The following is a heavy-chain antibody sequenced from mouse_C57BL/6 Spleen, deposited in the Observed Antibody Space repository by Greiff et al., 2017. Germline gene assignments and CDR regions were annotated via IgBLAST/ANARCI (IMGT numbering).Heavy chain of an antibody. D-gene: IGHD1-1*01. J-gene: IGHJ2*01. CDR2: SYPGDGDT. CDR1: GYAFSSSW. CDR3: ARSYYGSSPYYFDY. V-gene: IGHV1-82*01. Sequence: VQLQQSGPELVKPGASVKISCKASGYAFSSSWMNWVKQRPGKGLEWIGRSYPGDGDTNYNGKFKGKATLTADKSSSTAYMQLSSLTSEDSAVYFCARSYYGSSPYYFDYWGQGTTLTVSS.